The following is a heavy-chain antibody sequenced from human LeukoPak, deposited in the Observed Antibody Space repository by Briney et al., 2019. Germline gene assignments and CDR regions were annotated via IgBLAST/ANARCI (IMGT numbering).Heavy chain of an antibody. CDR2: IYTSGST. CDR3: ARATSSSWHYYYYYYMDV. J-gene: IGHJ6*03. D-gene: IGHD6-13*01. Sequence: PSETLSPTCTVSGGSISSYYWSWIRQPAGKGLEWIGRIYTSGSTNYNPSLKSRVTMSVDTSKNQFSLKLSSVTAADTAVYYCARATSSSWHYYYYYYMDVWGKGTTVTVSS. CDR1: GGSISSYY. V-gene: IGHV4-4*07.